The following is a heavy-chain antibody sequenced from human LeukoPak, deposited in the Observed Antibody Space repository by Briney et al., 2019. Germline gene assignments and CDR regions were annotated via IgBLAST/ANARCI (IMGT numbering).Heavy chain of an antibody. V-gene: IGHV3-30*03. J-gene: IGHJ4*02. Sequence: GGSLRLSCAASGFTFSSYGMHWVRQAPGKGLEWVAVISYDGSNKYYADSVKGRFTISRDNSKNTLYLQMNSLRSDDTAVYYCARAKAPPYSSSWSFEGNYWGQGTLVTVSS. CDR1: GFTFSSYG. CDR3: ARAKAPPYSSSWSFEGNY. D-gene: IGHD6-13*01. CDR2: ISYDGSNK.